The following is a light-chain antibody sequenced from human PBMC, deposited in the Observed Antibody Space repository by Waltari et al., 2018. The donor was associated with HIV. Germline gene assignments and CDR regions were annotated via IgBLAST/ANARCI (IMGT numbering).Light chain of an antibody. CDR1: QSVSSN. J-gene: IGKJ5*01. V-gene: IGKV3-15*01. CDR2: GAS. Sequence: EIVMTQSPATLSVSPGERVTLSCRASQSVSSNLAWYQQKPGQAPRLLMYGASTRATGVPARFSGSGSGTEFTLSIRSLQSEDFAVYYGQQYLKWITFGQGTRLEIK. CDR3: QQYLKWIT.